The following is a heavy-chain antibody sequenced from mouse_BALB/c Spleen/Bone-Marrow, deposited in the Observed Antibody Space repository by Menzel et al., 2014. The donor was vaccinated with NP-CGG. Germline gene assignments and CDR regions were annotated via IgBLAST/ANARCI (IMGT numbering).Heavy chain of an antibody. D-gene: IGHD2-14*01. Sequence: EVHLVESGRGLVQPKGSLKLSCAASGFTFNTNAMNWVRQAPGKGLEWVARIRSKSNNYATYYADSVKDRFTISRDDSQSILYLQMNNLKTEDTAMYYCVRYRYDGAMDYWGQGTSVTVSS. CDR2: IRSKSNNYAT. V-gene: IGHV10S3*01. CDR1: GFTFNTNA. J-gene: IGHJ4*01. CDR3: VRYRYDGAMDY.